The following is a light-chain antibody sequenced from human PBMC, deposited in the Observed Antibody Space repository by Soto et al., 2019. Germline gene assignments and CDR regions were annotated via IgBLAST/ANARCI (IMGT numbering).Light chain of an antibody. J-gene: IGKJ4*01. CDR3: HQSYSTRLLT. V-gene: IGKV1-39*01. CDR2: AAS. Sequence: DIQMTQSPSSLSASVGDRVTITCRASQSISSYLNWYQQKPGKAPKLLIYAASSLQSGVPSSLSGSGSETDFTLTTSSLQPEDFATYYWHQSYSTRLLTIGGGTKVEIK. CDR1: QSISSY.